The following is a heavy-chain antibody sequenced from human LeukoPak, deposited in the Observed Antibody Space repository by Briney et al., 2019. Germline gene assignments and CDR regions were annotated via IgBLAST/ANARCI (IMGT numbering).Heavy chain of an antibody. D-gene: IGHD3-10*01. Sequence: GGSLRLSCAASGFTFIESWMTWVRQAPGKGLEWVANIKHDGSENYYVDSVKGRFAISRDNARNSLSLQMNSLRAEDTAVYYCAKYHYGSGTSLGYWGQGTLVTVSS. CDR3: AKYHYGSGTSLGY. V-gene: IGHV3-7*01. CDR2: IKHDGSEN. CDR1: GFTFIESW. J-gene: IGHJ4*02.